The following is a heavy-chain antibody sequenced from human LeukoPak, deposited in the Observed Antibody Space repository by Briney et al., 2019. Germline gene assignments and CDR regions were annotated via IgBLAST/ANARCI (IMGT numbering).Heavy chain of an antibody. CDR3: AREEGLNYWNRRPFDH. Sequence: GASVKVSCKASGYTFTGHYIHWVRQAPGQGLEWMGWINPSSGGTKYAQKFQGRVTMTRDTSNSSAYMELSGLRSDDTALYYCAREEGLNYWNRRPFDHWGQGTLVTVSS. CDR2: INPSSGGT. CDR1: GYTFTGHY. V-gene: IGHV1-2*02. J-gene: IGHJ4*02. D-gene: IGHD1-1*01.